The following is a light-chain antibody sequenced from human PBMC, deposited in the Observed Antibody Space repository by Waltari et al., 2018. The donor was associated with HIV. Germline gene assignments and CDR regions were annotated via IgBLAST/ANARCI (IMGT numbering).Light chain of an antibody. CDR2: EVT. CDR3: SSYGDSLKVL. Sequence: QSALTQPPSASGSLGQPVTISCTGSSSDLGAYDFVSWFQQHPHSAPKLLLYEVTRRPSTVSDRFSGSRSGNTAFLTVAGLQPDDEATYFCSSYGDSLKVLFGGGTNVTVL. CDR1: SSDLGAYDF. J-gene: IGLJ2*01. V-gene: IGLV2-8*01.